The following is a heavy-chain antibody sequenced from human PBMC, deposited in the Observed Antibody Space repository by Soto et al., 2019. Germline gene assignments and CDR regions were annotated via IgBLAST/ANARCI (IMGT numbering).Heavy chain of an antibody. D-gene: IGHD2-2*01. CDR1: GGSFSGYY. CDR3: ARAKRYCSSTSCYSRWGNWFDP. Sequence: SETLSLTCAVYGGSFSGYYWSWIRQPPGKGLEWIGEINHSGSTNYNPSLKSRVTISVDTSKNQFSLKLSSVTAADTAVYYCARAKRYCSSTSCYSRWGNWFDPWGQGTLVTVSS. CDR2: INHSGST. V-gene: IGHV4-34*01. J-gene: IGHJ5*02.